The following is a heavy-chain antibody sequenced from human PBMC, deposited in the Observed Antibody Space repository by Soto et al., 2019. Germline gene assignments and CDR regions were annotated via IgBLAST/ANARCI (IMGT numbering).Heavy chain of an antibody. Sequence: SETLSLTCTVSGGSISSGGYYWTWIRLHPVRGLEWIGYIHDSGSSFYLPSLKSRVTILLETSKNQFSLNLRSVTAADTAVYYCARSQMATTGPYFDFWGHGTLVTVSS. CDR1: GGSISSGGYY. D-gene: IGHD1-1*01. V-gene: IGHV4-31*03. CDR2: IHDSGSS. CDR3: ARSQMATTGPYFDF. J-gene: IGHJ4*01.